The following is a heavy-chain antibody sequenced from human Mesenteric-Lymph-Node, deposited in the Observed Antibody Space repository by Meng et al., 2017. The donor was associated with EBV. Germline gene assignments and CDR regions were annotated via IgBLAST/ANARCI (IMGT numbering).Heavy chain of an antibody. V-gene: IGHV7-4-1*02. J-gene: IGHJ4*02. Sequence: VQSWSEFKSPGTSVNISCKGAASTYTGYAINLVRQARGRGREWLGWINTKTGKPAYAQGFTGRFVFSLDTSVSTAYLQISNLKDEDIAVYFCARGVGSYSDYWGQGTLVTASS. CDR3: ARGVGSYSDY. D-gene: IGHD1-26*01. CDR2: INTKTGKP. CDR1: ASTYTGYA.